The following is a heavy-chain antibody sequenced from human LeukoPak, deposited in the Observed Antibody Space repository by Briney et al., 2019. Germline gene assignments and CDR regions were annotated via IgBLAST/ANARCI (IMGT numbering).Heavy chain of an antibody. CDR2: ISDSGST. V-gene: IGHV4-30-2*01. CDR3: ARGLIVLSTIFAF. CDR1: GDSISSGTYS. J-gene: IGHJ4*02. D-gene: IGHD2/OR15-2a*01. Sequence: SETLSLTCAVSGDSISSGTYSWTWIRQPPGKGLEWIGYISDSGSTYYNPSLKSRVTISVDRSKNQFSLKLSSVTDSDTAVYYCARGLIVLSTIFAFWGQGALVTVS.